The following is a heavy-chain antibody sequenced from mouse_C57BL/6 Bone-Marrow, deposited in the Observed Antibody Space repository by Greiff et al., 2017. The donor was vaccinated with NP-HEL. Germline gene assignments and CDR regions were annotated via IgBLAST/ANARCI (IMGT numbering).Heavy chain of an antibody. CDR3: VCLYDYDAYWYFDV. CDR1: GFTFNTYA. Sequence: EVQLVESGGGLVQPKGSLKLSCAASGFTFNTYAMHWVRQAPGKGLEWVARIRSKSSNYATYYADSVKDRFTISRDDSQSMLYLQMNNLKTEDTAMYDCVCLYDYDAYWYFDVWGTGTTVTVSS. D-gene: IGHD2-4*01. V-gene: IGHV10-3*01. J-gene: IGHJ1*03. CDR2: IRSKSSNYAT.